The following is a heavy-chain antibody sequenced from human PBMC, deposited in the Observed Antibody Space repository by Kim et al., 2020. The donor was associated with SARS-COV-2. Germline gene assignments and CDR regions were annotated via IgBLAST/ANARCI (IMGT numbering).Heavy chain of an antibody. J-gene: IGHJ4*02. D-gene: IGHD1-26*01. Sequence: GRLTTSRDNAKNQLYLQMNSVSAEDTAVYYCARDREGYGWELLRTSLDYWGQGTLVTVSS. CDR3: ARDREGYGWELLRTSLDY. V-gene: IGHV3-11*06.